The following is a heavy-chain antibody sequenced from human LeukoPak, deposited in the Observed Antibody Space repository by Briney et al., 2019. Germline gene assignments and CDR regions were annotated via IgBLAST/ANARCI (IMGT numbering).Heavy chain of an antibody. J-gene: IGHJ4*02. Sequence: GGSLRLSCAASGFIFSSYGMHWVRQAPGKGLEWVAVISYDGSNKYYADSVKGRFTISRDNSKNTLHLQMNSLRAEDTAVYYCAKGSYGSGSYYYFDYWGQGTLVTVSS. CDR2: ISYDGSNK. D-gene: IGHD3-10*01. V-gene: IGHV3-30*18. CDR3: AKGSYGSGSYYYFDY. CDR1: GFIFSSYG.